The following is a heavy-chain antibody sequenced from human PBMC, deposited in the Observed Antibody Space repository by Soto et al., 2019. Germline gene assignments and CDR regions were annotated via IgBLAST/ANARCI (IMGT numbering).Heavy chain of an antibody. D-gene: IGHD2-15*01. J-gene: IGHJ4*02. CDR1: GFTFSSYW. V-gene: IGHV3-74*01. Sequence: EVQLVESGGDLVQPGGSLRLSCAASGFTFSSYWMHWVRQDPEKGLVWVSRINGDGISTSYADSVKGRFTISRDNAKDTLYLHVNSLGAEDTAVYYCARISQGTYCRGGNCYSEYWGQGTLVTVSS. CDR2: INGDGIST. CDR3: ARISQGTYCRGGNCYSEY.